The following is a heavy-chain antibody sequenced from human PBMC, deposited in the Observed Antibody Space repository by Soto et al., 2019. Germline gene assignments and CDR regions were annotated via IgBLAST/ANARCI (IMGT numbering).Heavy chain of an antibody. CDR2: IYSGGAR. CDR1: GFIVSNHY. D-gene: IGHD3-16*01. Sequence: EVQLVETGGGLIQPGGSLRRSCEVSGFIVSNHYITWIRQAPGKGLGWVSIIYSGGARYYADSVKGRFTISRDNSKNTVYLQMHNLRAADTAVYYCARGTGGSRTCAPWGQGTLVTAPS. V-gene: IGHV3-53*02. J-gene: IGHJ5*02. CDR3: ARGTGGSRTCAP.